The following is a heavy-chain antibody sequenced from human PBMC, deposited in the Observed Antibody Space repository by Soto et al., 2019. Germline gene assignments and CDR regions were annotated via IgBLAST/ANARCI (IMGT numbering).Heavy chain of an antibody. J-gene: IGHJ5*02. Sequence: SLRLSRGVSVSTIDDYAMHWVRQVPGKGLEWVSGIFWVGGGTGYADSVKGRFTISRDRAKNSLSLQMNSLRIEDPAVYYCGTDLSLGGIEAWGQGTLVTVPP. V-gene: IGHV3-9*01. D-gene: IGHD3-10*01. CDR3: GTDLSLGGIEA. CDR2: IFWVGGGT. CDR1: VSTIDDYA.